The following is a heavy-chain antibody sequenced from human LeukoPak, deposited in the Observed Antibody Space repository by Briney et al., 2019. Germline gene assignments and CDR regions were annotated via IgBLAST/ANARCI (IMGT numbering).Heavy chain of an antibody. Sequence: SVKVFCKASGGTFSSYAISWVRQAPRQGLEWMGRIIPILGIANYAQKFQGRVTITADKSTSTAYMELSSLRSEDTAVYYCARPYIAAYYYYGMDVWGQGTTVTVSS. J-gene: IGHJ6*02. CDR3: ARPYIAAYYYYGMDV. D-gene: IGHD6-13*01. V-gene: IGHV1-69*04. CDR1: GGTFSSYA. CDR2: IIPILGIA.